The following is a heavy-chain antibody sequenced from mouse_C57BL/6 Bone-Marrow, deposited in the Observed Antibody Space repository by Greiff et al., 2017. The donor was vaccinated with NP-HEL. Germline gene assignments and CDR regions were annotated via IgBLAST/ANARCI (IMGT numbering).Heavy chain of an antibody. Sequence: EVKLVESGGGLVKPGGSLKLSCAASGFTFSDYGMHWVRQAPEKGLEWVAYISSGSSTIYYADTVKGRFPISRDNAKNNLFLQMTSLRSENTAMDYCARDGGLRFHWYFDVWGTGTTVTVSS. CDR3: ARDGGLRFHWYFDV. CDR2: ISSGSSTI. CDR1: GFTFSDYG. D-gene: IGHD1-1*01. V-gene: IGHV5-17*01. J-gene: IGHJ1*03.